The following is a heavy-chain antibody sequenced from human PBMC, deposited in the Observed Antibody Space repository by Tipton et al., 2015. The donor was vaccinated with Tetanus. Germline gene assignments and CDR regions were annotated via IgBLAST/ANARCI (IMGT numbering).Heavy chain of an antibody. Sequence: TLSLTCTVSGGSISSGGYYWSWIRQHPGKGLEWIGDIYYSGSTYYNPSLKSRVTISVDTSKNQFSLQLNSVTAADTAVYYCARDQARGARGCNYFPYWGQGTLASVSS. J-gene: IGHJ4*02. CDR1: GGSISSGGYY. CDR2: IYYSGST. CDR3: ARDQARGARGCNYFPY. D-gene: IGHD1-26*01. V-gene: IGHV4-31*03.